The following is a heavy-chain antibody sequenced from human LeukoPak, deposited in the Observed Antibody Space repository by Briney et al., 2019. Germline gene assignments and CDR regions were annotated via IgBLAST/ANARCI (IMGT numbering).Heavy chain of an antibody. CDR3: ARTGGANPTWFTYYFDY. D-gene: IGHD3-10*01. CDR1: GDSISSSSYY. CDR2: IYYSGST. J-gene: IGHJ4*02. V-gene: IGHV4-39*01. Sequence: SETLSLTCTVSGDSISSSSYYWGWIRQPPGKGLECIGSIYYSGSTYYNPSLKSRVTISADTSKNRFSLKLSSVTAADTAVYYCARTGGANPTWFTYYFDYWGQGTLVTVSS.